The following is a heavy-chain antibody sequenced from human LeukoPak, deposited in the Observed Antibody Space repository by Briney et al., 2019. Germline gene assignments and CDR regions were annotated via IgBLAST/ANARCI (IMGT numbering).Heavy chain of an antibody. CDR3: ARDREPGYYYGSGSLDY. V-gene: IGHV3-48*02. Sequence: GGSLRLSCAASGFTFSSYSMNWVRQAPGKGLEWVSYISSSSSTIYYADSVKGRFTISRDNAKNSLYLQMNSLRDEDTAVYYCARDREPGYYYGSGSLDYWGQGTLVTVSS. D-gene: IGHD3-10*01. CDR1: GFTFSSYS. J-gene: IGHJ4*02. CDR2: ISSSSSTI.